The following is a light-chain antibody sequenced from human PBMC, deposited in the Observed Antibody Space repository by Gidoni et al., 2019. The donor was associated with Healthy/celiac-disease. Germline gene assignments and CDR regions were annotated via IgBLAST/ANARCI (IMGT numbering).Light chain of an antibody. CDR3: QQYNSYSYT. Sequence: DIQMTQPPSTLSASVGDRVTITCRASQSISSWLAWYQQKPGKAPKLLIYKASSLESGVPSRFSGGGSGTGFTLAISSLQPDDFATYYCQQYNSYSYTFGQGTKLEIK. CDR2: KAS. V-gene: IGKV1-5*03. J-gene: IGKJ2*01. CDR1: QSISSW.